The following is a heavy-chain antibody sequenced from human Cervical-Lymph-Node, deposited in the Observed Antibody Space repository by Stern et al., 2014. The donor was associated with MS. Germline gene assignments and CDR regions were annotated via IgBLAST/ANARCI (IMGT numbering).Heavy chain of an antibody. Sequence: VQLVQSGGTLVPPGRSLRLSCAASGFTFNDYAMHLVRQAPGQGLEWVSGINWSGGNIGYADSVKGRFTISRDNAKKSLFLQMNSLRPEDTALYYCAKDTSSSLYYYYALDVWGQGTTVTVSS. CDR1: GFTFNDYA. CDR2: INWSGGNI. D-gene: IGHD6-6*01. J-gene: IGHJ6*02. V-gene: IGHV3-9*01. CDR3: AKDTSSSLYYYYALDV.